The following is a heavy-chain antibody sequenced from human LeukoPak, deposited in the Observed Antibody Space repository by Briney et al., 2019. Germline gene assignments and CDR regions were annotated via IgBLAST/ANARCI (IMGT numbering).Heavy chain of an antibody. J-gene: IGHJ4*02. CDR3: AKDGIMTSNY. CDR1: GFTFSSYG. V-gene: IGHV3-23*01. Sequence: GGTLRLSCAASGFTFSSYGMSWVRQAPGKGLEWVSAISGSGGSTYYADSVKGRFTISRDNSKNTLYLQMNSLRAEDTAVYYCAKDGIMTSNYWGQGTLVTVSS. D-gene: IGHD1-26*01. CDR2: ISGSGGST.